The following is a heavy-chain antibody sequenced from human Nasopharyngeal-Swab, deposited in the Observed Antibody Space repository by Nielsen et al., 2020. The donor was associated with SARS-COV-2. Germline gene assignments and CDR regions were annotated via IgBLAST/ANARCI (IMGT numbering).Heavy chain of an antibody. CDR3: ASSSAWFRISPLDY. D-gene: IGHD6-19*01. V-gene: IGHV4-39*02. Sequence: GSLRLSCSLSGVSITRNSHFWGWSRQPPGKGLEWTGKIYHTGITYYTPSLKSRISLSIDTSKNAFLLKMKSVTAADTPVYYCASSSAWFRISPLDYWGRGTMVAVSS. CDR2: IYHTGIT. CDR1: GVSITRNSHF. J-gene: IGHJ4*02.